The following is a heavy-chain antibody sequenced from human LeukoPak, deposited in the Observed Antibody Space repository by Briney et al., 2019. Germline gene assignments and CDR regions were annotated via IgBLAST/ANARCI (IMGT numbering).Heavy chain of an antibody. V-gene: IGHV4-39*01. D-gene: IGHD3-10*01. Sequence: PSETLSLTCTVSGGSISSSSYYWGCIRQPPGKGLEWIGSIYYSGSTYYNPSLKSRVTISVDTSKNQFSLRLSSVTASDTAVYYCARQYGSGSYYPPFDYWGQGTLVTVSS. J-gene: IGHJ4*02. CDR2: IYYSGST. CDR3: ARQYGSGSYYPPFDY. CDR1: GGSISSSSYY.